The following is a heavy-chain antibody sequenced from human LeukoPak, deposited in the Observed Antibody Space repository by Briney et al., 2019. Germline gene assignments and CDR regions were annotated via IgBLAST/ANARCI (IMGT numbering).Heavy chain of an antibody. CDR2: IRYDGINK. CDR1: GFTFSDYG. J-gene: IGHJ4*02. Sequence: GGSLRLSCAASGFTFSDYGMHWVRQAPGKGLEWVAFIRYDGINKYYADSVQGRFSISRDNSKNSLFLQLNSLRAEDTAVYYCTMIEWERWRGWGQGTLVTVSS. CDR3: TMIEWERWRG. V-gene: IGHV3-30*02. D-gene: IGHD1-26*01.